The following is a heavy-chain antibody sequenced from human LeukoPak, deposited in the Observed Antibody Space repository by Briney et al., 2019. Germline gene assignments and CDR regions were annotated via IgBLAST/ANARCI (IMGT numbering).Heavy chain of an antibody. CDR2: ISGSGGST. J-gene: IGHJ4*02. V-gene: IGHV3-23*01. D-gene: IGHD3-3*01. Sequence: GGSLRLSCAASGFTVSSNYMSWVRQAPGKGLEWVSAISGSGGSTYYADSVKGRFTISRDNSKNTLYLQMNSLRAEDTAVYYCANFGVVMHFDYWGQGTLVTVSS. CDR1: GFTVSSNY. CDR3: ANFGVVMHFDY.